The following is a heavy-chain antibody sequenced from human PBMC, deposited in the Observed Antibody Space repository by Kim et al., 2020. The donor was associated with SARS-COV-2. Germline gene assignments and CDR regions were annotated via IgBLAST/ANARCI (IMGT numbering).Heavy chain of an antibody. Sequence: SETLSLTCTVSGGSISSSSYYWGWIRQPPGKGLEWIGSIYYSGSTYYNPSLKSRVTISVDTSKNQFSLKLSSVTAADTAVYYCARDTWYGYNGGANFDYWGQGTLVTVSS. V-gene: IGHV4-39*02. CDR3: ARDTWYGYNGGANFDY. CDR1: GGSISSSSYY. J-gene: IGHJ4*02. CDR2: IYYSGST. D-gene: IGHD5-12*01.